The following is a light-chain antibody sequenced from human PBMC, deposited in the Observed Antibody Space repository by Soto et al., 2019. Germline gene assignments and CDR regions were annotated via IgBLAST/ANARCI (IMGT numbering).Light chain of an antibody. J-gene: IGLJ2*01. Sequence: QSALTQHPSASGSPGQSVTISCTGTSSDVGGYNYVSWYQQHPGKAPKLMIYEVSKRPSGVPDRFSGSKSGNTASLTVSGLHAEDEADYYCSSYAGSKTLFGGGTKLTVL. CDR2: EVS. V-gene: IGLV2-8*01. CDR3: SSYAGSKTL. CDR1: SSDVGGYNY.